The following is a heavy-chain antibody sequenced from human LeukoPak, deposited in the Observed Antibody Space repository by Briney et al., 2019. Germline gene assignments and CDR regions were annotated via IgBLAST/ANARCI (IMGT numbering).Heavy chain of an antibody. CDR2: IIPIFGTA. D-gene: IGHD5-18*01. CDR3: ARESDVDTAMFVYYFDY. CDR1: GGTFSRYA. Sequence: GASVKVSCKASGGTFSRYAISWVRQAPGQGLEWMGGIIPIFGTANYAQKFQGRVTITADESTSTAYMELSSLRSEDTAVYYCARESDVDTAMFVYYFDYWGQGTLVTVSS. J-gene: IGHJ4*02. V-gene: IGHV1-69*13.